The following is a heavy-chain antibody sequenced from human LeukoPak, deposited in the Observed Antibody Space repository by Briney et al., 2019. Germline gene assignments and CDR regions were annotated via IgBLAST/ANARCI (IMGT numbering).Heavy chain of an antibody. CDR2: IGTADDT. D-gene: IGHD1-26*01. V-gene: IGHV3-13*01. CDR1: GFTFSSYD. Sequence: GGSLRLSCAASGFTFSSYDMHWVRQATGKGLEWVSAIGTADDTYYPGSVKGRFTISRENAKNSLYLQMNSLRAGDTAVYYCAREGATTYAFDIWGQGTMVTVSS. CDR3: AREGATTYAFDI. J-gene: IGHJ3*02.